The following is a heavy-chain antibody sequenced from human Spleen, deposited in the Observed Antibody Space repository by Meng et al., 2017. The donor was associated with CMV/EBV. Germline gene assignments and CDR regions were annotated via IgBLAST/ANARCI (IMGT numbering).Heavy chain of an antibody. D-gene: IGHD2-2*01. Sequence: EVQLVESGGXLVKPGGSLRLSCAASGLTFSSYSMNWVRQAPGKGLEWVSSISSSSSYIYYADSVKGRFTISRDNAKNSLYLQMNSLRAEDTAVYYCAKYQLLFGGHFDHWGQGTLGTVSS. CDR1: GLTFSSYS. CDR2: ISSSSSYI. CDR3: AKYQLLFGGHFDH. V-gene: IGHV3-21*01. J-gene: IGHJ4*02.